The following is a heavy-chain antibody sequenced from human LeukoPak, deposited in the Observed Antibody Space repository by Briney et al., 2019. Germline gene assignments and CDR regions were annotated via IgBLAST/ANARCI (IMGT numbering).Heavy chain of an antibody. V-gene: IGHV3-13*05. Sequence: PGGSLRLSCAASGFXFSSYDMHWVRQATGKGLEWVSAIGTAGDPYYPGSVKGRFTISRENAKNSLYLQMNSLRAGDTAVYYCARSLLPMDSSSWYEPFDYWGQGTLVTVSS. CDR3: ARSLLPMDSSSWYEPFDY. J-gene: IGHJ4*02. CDR1: GFXFSSYD. D-gene: IGHD6-13*01. CDR2: IGTAGDP.